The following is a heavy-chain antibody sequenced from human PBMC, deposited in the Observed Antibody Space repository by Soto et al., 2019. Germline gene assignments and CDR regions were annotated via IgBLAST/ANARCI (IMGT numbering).Heavy chain of an antibody. J-gene: IGHJ4*02. Sequence: SETLSLTCTVSGGSISSYYWSWIRQPPGKGLEWIGYIYYSGSTNYNPSLKSRVTISVDTSKNQFSLKLSSVTAADTAVYYCARLPTRGYSGYEWNYWGQGTLVTVSS. CDR3: ARLPTRGYSGYEWNY. D-gene: IGHD5-12*01. V-gene: IGHV4-59*08. CDR1: GGSISSYY. CDR2: IYYSGST.